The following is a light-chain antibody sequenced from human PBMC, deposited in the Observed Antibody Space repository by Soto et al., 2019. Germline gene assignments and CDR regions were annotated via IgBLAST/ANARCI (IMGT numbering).Light chain of an antibody. CDR2: QVS. Sequence: DVVMTQSPLSLPVTLGQPASISCWSSHSLVHSDGNTYLSWLHQRPGQSPRRLIYQVSNRASGGPDSFSGIRSGMDFTRAISRVEADDVGVYYCMPGTHWPITVGRGTVLEIK. J-gene: IGKJ5*01. CDR1: HSLVHSDGNTY. CDR3: MPGTHWPIT. V-gene: IGKV2-30*02.